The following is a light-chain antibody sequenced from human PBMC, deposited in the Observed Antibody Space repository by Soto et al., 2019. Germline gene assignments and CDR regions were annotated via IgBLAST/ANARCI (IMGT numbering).Light chain of an antibody. J-gene: IGLJ2*01. CDR2: EVT. CDR1: NSDVGGFNY. Sequence: QSVLTQPASVSGSPGQSITISCTGTNSDVGGFNYVSWYQQHPDKAPKLIIFEVTDRPSGVSNRFSGSKSGNTASLTISGLQSEDEAESYCCSYTSRSTLVFGGGTQLTVL. CDR3: CSYTSRSTLV. V-gene: IGLV2-14*01.